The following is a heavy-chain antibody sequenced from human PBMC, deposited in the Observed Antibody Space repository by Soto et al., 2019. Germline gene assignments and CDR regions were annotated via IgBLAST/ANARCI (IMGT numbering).Heavy chain of an antibody. CDR3: ARGYGSSPNMELRFGMDV. CDR1: GYILTGYS. Sequence: QVYLVQSRAEVRRPGASVKVSCTAFGYILTGYSLHWVRQAPGQGLEWMGWIDPNSGATNSAERFHGRVSMTRDTSISAAYLELSSLRSDDTAVYYCARGYGSSPNMELRFGMDVWGQGTTISVSS. CDR2: IDPNSGAT. V-gene: IGHV1-2*02. D-gene: IGHD5-18*01. J-gene: IGHJ6*02.